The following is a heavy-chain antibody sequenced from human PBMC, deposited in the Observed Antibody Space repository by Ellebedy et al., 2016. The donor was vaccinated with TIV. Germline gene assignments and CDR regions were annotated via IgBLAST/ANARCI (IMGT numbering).Heavy chain of an antibody. CDR2: TIPLLNIV. CDR3: ARRSGHCTGGSCFFDF. CDR1: GGTFSSYA. J-gene: IGHJ4*02. D-gene: IGHD2-15*01. V-gene: IGHV1-69*10. Sequence: SVKVSCKASGGTFSSYAISWVRQAPGQGLEWMGGTIPLLNIVNYAQTFQGRVTITADKSTSTAYMELRSLRSEDTAVYYCARRSGHCTGGSCFFDFWGQGTLVTVSS.